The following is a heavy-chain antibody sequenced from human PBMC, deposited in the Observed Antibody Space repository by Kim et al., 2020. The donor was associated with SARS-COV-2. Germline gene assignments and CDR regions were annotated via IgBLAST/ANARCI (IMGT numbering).Heavy chain of an antibody. CDR1: GGSISSSSYY. J-gene: IGHJ5*01. V-gene: IGHV4-39*01. Sequence: SETLSLTCTVSGGSISSSSYYWGWIRQPPGKGLEWIGNMYYSGSSYYNPSLKSRVTISVDTSKNQFSLKLSSVTAADTAVYYCAIHLGVSFSPMTSWG. D-gene: IGHD3-22*01. CDR2: MYYSGSS. CDR3: AIHLGVSFSPMTS.